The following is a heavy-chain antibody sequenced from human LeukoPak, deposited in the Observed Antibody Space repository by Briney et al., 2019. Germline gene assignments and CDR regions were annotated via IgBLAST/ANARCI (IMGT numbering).Heavy chain of an antibody. Sequence: SETLSLTCTVSGGSISTYCWSWIRQPAGKGLEWIGRFYTSGSSYYNPSLKSRVTMSVDTCKNQFSLQLSSVTAADTAVYYCARPLAVVPAAIPAPYAFDIWGQGTMVTVSS. CDR1: GGSISTYC. V-gene: IGHV4-4*07. CDR3: ARPLAVVPAAIPAPYAFDI. D-gene: IGHD2-2*02. CDR2: FYTSGSS. J-gene: IGHJ3*02.